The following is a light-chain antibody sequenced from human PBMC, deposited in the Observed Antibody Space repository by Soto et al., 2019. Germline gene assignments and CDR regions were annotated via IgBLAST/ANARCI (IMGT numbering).Light chain of an antibody. CDR1: HGLLHSNGYNY. CDR2: LGS. J-gene: IGKJ5*01. Sequence: DIVLTKSPLSLPVPLGAPASIACRSSHGLLHSNGYNYLDWYLQKAGQSPQLLIYLGSNRASGVPDRFSGSGSGTDFKLKISRVEAEDVGVYYCMQGTHWTITFGQGTKVDIK. CDR3: MQGTHWTIT. V-gene: IGKV2-28*01.